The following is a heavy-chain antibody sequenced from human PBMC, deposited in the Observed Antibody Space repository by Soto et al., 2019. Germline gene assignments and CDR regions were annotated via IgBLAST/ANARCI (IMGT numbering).Heavy chain of an antibody. Sequence: SETLSLTCTVSGGSISSGGYYWSWIRQHPGKGLEWFGYIYYSGSTYYNPSLKSRVTISVDTSKNQFSLKLSSVTAADTAVYYCARDTRGYDILTGYFPAYYFDYWGQGTLVTVSS. D-gene: IGHD3-9*01. V-gene: IGHV4-31*03. CDR3: ARDTRGYDILTGYFPAYYFDY. CDR2: IYYSGST. CDR1: GGSISSGGYY. J-gene: IGHJ4*02.